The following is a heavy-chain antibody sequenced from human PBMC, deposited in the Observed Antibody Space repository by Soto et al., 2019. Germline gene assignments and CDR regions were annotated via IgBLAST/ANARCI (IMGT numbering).Heavy chain of an antibody. CDR1: GFTFRSDN. CDR3: ARDILDYYDSSGPPRGFDP. D-gene: IGHD3-22*01. V-gene: IGHV3-21*01. J-gene: IGHJ5*02. Sequence: GSLRLSCAASGFTFRSDNMNWVRQAPGKGLEWVSSISGSSSYIYYADSVKGRFTISRDNAKSSLYLQMNSLRAEDTAVYYCARDILDYYDSSGPPRGFDPWGQGTLVTVSS. CDR2: ISGSSSYI.